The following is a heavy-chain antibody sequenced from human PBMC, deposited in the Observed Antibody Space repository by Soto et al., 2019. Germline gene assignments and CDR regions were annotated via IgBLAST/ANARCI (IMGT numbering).Heavy chain of an antibody. D-gene: IGHD2-2*01. J-gene: IGHJ6*02. CDR2: IRSKANSYAT. CDR3: TTRYCSSTSCTYYYGMDV. Sequence: GGSLRLSCAASGFTFSGSAMHWVRQASGKGLEWVGRIRSKANSYATAYAASVKGRFTISRDDSKNTAYLQMNSLKTEDTAVYYCTTRYCSSTSCTYYYGMDVWGQGTTVTVSS. CDR1: GFTFSGSA. V-gene: IGHV3-73*01.